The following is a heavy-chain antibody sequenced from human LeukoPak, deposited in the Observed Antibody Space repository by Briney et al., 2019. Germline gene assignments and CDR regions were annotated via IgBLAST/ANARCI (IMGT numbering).Heavy chain of an antibody. Sequence: GGSLRLSCAASGFTFSSYAMSWVRQAPGKELEWVSAISGSGGSTYYADSVKGRFTISRDNSKNTLYLQMNSLRAEDTAVYYCAKDLKKIAVAGNFDYWGQGTLVTVSS. CDR2: ISGSGGST. J-gene: IGHJ4*02. CDR1: GFTFSSYA. V-gene: IGHV3-23*01. CDR3: AKDLKKIAVAGNFDY. D-gene: IGHD6-19*01.